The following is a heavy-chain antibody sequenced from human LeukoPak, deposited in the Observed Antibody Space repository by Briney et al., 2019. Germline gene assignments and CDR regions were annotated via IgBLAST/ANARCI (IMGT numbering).Heavy chain of an antibody. Sequence: PGGFLRLSCAASGFTFSSYWMHWVRQAPGKGLVWVSRINSDGSSTSYADSVKGRFTISRDNAKNTLYLQMNSLRAEDTAVYYCATLYYDSSGRFYWYFDLWGRGTLVTVSS. CDR1: GFTFSSYW. CDR2: INSDGSST. J-gene: IGHJ2*01. CDR3: ATLYYDSSGRFYWYFDL. D-gene: IGHD3-22*01. V-gene: IGHV3-74*01.